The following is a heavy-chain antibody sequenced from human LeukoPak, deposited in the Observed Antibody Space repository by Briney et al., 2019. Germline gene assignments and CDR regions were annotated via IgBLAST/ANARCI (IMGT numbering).Heavy chain of an antibody. J-gene: IGHJ3*02. CDR2: IYRCGET. V-gene: IGHV3-66*01. Sequence: GGSLRLSCAASGFTFSDYYMSWIRQAPGKGLEWVSVIYRCGETYLPDAVKGRFTIFRNDCKNTLYLQMNDLRAEDTALYYCARGRSITLLRGVAMSDGFDIWGQGAMV. CDR1: GFTFSDYY. CDR3: ARGRSITLLRGVAMSDGFDI. D-gene: IGHD3-10*01.